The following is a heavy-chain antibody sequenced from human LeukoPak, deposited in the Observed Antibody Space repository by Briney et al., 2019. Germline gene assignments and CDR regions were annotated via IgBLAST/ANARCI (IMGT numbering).Heavy chain of an antibody. V-gene: IGHV3-23*01. Sequence: GSLRLSCAASGFTFSSYAMSWVRQAPGKGLEWVSAISGSGGSTYYADSVKGRFTISRDNSKNTLYLQMNSLRAEDTAVYYCAKDYYGSGSYIGYGMDVWGQGTTVTVSS. J-gene: IGHJ6*02. D-gene: IGHD3-10*01. CDR2: ISGSGGST. CDR3: AKDYYGSGSYIGYGMDV. CDR1: GFTFSSYA.